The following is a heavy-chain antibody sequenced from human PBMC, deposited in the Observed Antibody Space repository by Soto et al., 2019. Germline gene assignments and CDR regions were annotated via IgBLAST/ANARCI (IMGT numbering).Heavy chain of an antibody. V-gene: IGHV3-23*01. CDR3: ANGAVPPALLTIAYTNYDMDV. D-gene: IGHD2-2*01. CDR1: GFTFYTSA. J-gene: IGHJ6*03. CDR2: ISASGNSA. Sequence: EVQLLESGGGLVQPGGSLRLSCRASGFTFYTSAMNWVRQAPGKGLEWVSIISASGNSAYYADSVKGRFTISRDNSNNTLYLQRDSLRAADTAVYSCANGAVPPALLTIAYTNYDMDVWGKGTTVTVS.